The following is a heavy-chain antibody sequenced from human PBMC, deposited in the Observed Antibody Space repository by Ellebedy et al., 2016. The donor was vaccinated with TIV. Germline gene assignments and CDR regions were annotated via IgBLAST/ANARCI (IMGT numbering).Heavy chain of an antibody. CDR3: ARDGAVTTVFDY. J-gene: IGHJ4*02. CDR1: GYTFTSYY. V-gene: IGHV1-2*04. CDR2: INCNSGDT. D-gene: IGHD4-17*01. Sequence: AASVKVSCKASGYTFTSYYLHWVRQAPGQGLEWMGWINCNSGDTKYAQRFQGWVTMTRDTSISTAYMELSRLRSDDTALYYCARDGAVTTVFDYWGQGTLVTVSS.